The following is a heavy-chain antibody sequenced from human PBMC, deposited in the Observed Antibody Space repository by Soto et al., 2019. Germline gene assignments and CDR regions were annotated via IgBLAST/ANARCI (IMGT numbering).Heavy chain of an antibody. Sequence: SLRLSCAASGFTFSSYALPWVRQAPCTLLAWVAVISYDGSNKYYAESVQGRFNISRDNSKNTLYLQMNSLRAEDTAGYYCARIREEGAKDDSLTGRLDYWGQGTIVPFSS. D-gene: IGHD3-9*01. CDR1: GFTFSSYA. CDR2: ISYDGSNK. V-gene: IGHV3-30-3*01. CDR3: ARIREEGAKDDSLTGRLDY. J-gene: IGHJ4*02.